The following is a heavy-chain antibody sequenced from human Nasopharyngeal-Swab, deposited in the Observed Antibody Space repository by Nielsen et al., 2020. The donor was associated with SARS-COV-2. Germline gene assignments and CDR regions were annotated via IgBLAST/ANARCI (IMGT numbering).Heavy chain of an antibody. CDR1: GGSISSYY. D-gene: IGHD5-12*01. CDR3: ARTYSAYDSTFDY. Sequence: SETLSLTCTVSGGSISSYYWSWIRQPPGKGLEWIGYIYYSGSTNYNPSLKSRVTISVDTSKNQFSLKLSSVTAADTAVYYCARTYSAYDSTFDYWGQGTLVTVSS. V-gene: IGHV4-59*08. J-gene: IGHJ4*02. CDR2: IYYSGST.